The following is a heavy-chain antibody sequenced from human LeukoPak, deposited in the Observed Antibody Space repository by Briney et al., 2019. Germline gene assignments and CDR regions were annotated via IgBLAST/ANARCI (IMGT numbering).Heavy chain of an antibody. CDR3: ARDSISNGWSLYYFDY. CDR2: ISSDDSTI. CDR1: GFTFSSYD. D-gene: IGHD6-19*01. J-gene: IGHJ4*02. V-gene: IGHV3-48*03. Sequence: PGGSLRLSCAASGFTFSSYDMNWVRQPPGKGLEWVSYISSDDSTIYYADSVKGRFTISRDNAKNSLYLQMNSLRPEDTAVYYCARDSISNGWSLYYFDYWGQGTLVTVSS.